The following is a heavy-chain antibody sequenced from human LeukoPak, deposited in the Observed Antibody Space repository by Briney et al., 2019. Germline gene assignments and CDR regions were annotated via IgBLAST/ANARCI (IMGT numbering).Heavy chain of an antibody. J-gene: IGHJ4*02. CDR2: ISAYNGNT. Sequence: ASVKVSCKASGYTFTSYGISWVRQAPGQGLEWMGWISAYNGNTNYAQKLQGRVTMTTDTYTSTAYMELRSLRSDDTAVYYCAREMMVASLTGLFISLDYWGQGTLVTVSS. V-gene: IGHV1-18*01. D-gene: IGHD3-9*01. CDR3: AREMMVASLTGLFISLDY. CDR1: GYTFTSYG.